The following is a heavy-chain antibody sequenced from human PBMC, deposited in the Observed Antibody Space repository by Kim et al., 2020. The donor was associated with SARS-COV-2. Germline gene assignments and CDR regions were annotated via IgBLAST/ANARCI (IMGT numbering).Heavy chain of an antibody. CDR2: IDGSDGTT. CDR1: GFTFTGYA. D-gene: IGHD1-20*01. J-gene: IGHJ4*02. Sequence: GGSLRLSCTTSGFTFTGYAMSWVRQAPGKGLEWVSSIDGSDGTTYYVDSGRARSPSSGAIPKTPFIFRLITLGPATPPVFYCLKGGWGWYGTTWARGT. V-gene: IGHV3-23*01. CDR3: LKGGWGWYGTT.